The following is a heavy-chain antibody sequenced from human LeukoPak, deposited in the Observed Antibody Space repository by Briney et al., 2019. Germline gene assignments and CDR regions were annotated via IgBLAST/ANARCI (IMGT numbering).Heavy chain of an antibody. J-gene: IGHJ4*02. D-gene: IGHD6-13*01. CDR2: IKLSGDST. CDR3: ARVPRQQLAYTDY. Sequence: GASVKVSCKASGYTLTSYYMHWVRQAPAQGLEWMGIIKLSGDSTSHAQKVQGGVTMHRDTSTRTAYMELSSLRAEDTAVYYCARVPRQQLAYTDYWGQGTLVTVCS. V-gene: IGHV1-46*01. CDR1: GYTLTSYY.